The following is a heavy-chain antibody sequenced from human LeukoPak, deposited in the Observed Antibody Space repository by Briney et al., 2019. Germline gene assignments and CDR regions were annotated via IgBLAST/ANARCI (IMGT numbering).Heavy chain of an antibody. CDR1: GASISGSY. CDR3: ASLESAGYFDY. D-gene: IGHD6-13*01. V-gene: IGHV4-59*01. Sequence: IPSETLSLTCTVSGASISGSYWNWIRQPPGMGLEWIGYIYSSGTTNYSPSLQSRVTISIDTSKNQFSLKLTSVTAADTAVYYCASLESAGYFDYWGQGTLVTVSS. J-gene: IGHJ4*02. CDR2: IYSSGTT.